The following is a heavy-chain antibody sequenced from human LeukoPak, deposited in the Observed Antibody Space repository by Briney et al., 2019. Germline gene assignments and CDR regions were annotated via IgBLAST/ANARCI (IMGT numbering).Heavy chain of an antibody. CDR1: GGTLSRFV. CDR2: ISPMVGTP. CDR3: GGSSRNYYYYMDV. Sequence: GASVKVSCKASGGTLSRFVISWVRQAPGQGLEWMGGISPMVGTPDYAQKFQGRVTISTDESASTVYMELSSLRSEDTAVYYCGGSSRNYYYYMDVWGRGTTVTVSS. V-gene: IGHV1-69*05. D-gene: IGHD2-2*01. J-gene: IGHJ6*03.